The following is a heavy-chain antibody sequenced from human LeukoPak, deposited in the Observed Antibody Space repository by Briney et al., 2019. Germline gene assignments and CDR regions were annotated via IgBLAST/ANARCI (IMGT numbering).Heavy chain of an antibody. CDR2: IYTSGST. CDR3: ARDSSGWKSNGAFDI. D-gene: IGHD6-19*01. CDR1: GGSISSGSYY. J-gene: IGHJ3*02. Sequence: PSQTLSLTCTVSGGSISSGSYYWSWIRLPAGKGLEWIGRIYTSGSTNYNPSLKSRVTISVDTSKNQFSLKLSSVTAADTAVYYCARDSSGWKSNGAFDIWGQGTMVTVSS. V-gene: IGHV4-61*02.